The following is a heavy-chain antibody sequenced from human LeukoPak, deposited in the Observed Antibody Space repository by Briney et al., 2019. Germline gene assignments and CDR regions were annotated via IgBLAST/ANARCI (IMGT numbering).Heavy chain of an antibody. CDR2: INPNSGGT. D-gene: IGHD3-10*01. J-gene: IGHJ4*02. Sequence: ASMKVSCKASGYTFTGYYMHWVRQAPGQGLEWMGWINPNSGGTNYAQKFQGRVTMTRDTSISTAYMELSRLRSDDTAVYYCARVGKNYYGSGSLNYWGQGTLVTVSS. V-gene: IGHV1-2*02. CDR1: GYTFTGYY. CDR3: ARVGKNYYGSGSLNY.